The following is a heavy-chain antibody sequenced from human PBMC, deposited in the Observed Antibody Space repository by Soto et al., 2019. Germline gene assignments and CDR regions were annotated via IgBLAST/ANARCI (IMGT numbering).Heavy chain of an antibody. Sequence: PSETLSLTCTVSGGSISSGGYYWSWIRQHPGKGLEWIGYIYYSGSTYYNPSLKSRVTISVDTSKNQFSLKLSSVTAADTAVYYCARDTYPLNYHDSSGYYYRGAFDIWGQGTMVTVSS. D-gene: IGHD3-22*01. CDR2: IYYSGST. CDR3: ARDTYPLNYHDSSGYYYRGAFDI. V-gene: IGHV4-31*03. J-gene: IGHJ3*02. CDR1: GGSISSGGYY.